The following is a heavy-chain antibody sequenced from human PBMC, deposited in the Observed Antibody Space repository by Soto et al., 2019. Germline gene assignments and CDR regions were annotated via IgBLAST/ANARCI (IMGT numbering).Heavy chain of an antibody. CDR3: ARSDQLLYYYYGMDV. CDR2: ILPIFGTS. D-gene: IGHD2-2*01. Sequence: QVQLVQSGAEVKKPGSSVKVSCKASGGTFSSYAISWVRQAPGQGLEWMGGILPIFGTSNYAPKFQGRVTSTADESTSTDYMELSSLRSEDTAVYYCARSDQLLYYYYGMDVWGQGTTVTVSS. J-gene: IGHJ6*02. V-gene: IGHV1-69*01. CDR1: GGTFSSYA.